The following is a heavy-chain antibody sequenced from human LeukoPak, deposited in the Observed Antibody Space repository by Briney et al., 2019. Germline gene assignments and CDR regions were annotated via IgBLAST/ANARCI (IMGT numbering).Heavy chain of an antibody. V-gene: IGHV4-34*01. D-gene: IGHD2-2*02. CDR2: INHSGST. J-gene: IGHJ6*02. Sequence: SETLSLTCDVYGGSFSGYYWSWIRQPPGKGLEWIGEINHSGSTNYNPSLKSRVTISVDTSKNQFSLKLSSVTAADTAVYYCARGWGYCSSTSCYKVGYYYYGMDVWGQGTTVTVSS. CDR1: GGSFSGYY. CDR3: ARGWGYCSSTSCYKVGYYYYGMDV.